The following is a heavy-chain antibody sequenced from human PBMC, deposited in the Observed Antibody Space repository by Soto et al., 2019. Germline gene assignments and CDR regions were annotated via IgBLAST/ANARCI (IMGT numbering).Heavy chain of an antibody. J-gene: IGHJ4*02. V-gene: IGHV1-2*02. CDR2: VNPKTGGT. D-gene: IGHD5-18*01. Sequence: GASVKVSCKASGYIFSGYYIHRLRQAPGQGLEWMGWVNPKTGGTKYTQKFQGRVTMTRDTSSSTAYMELSSLTSDDTAVYYCARDEIQLWFEGPPFDYWGQGTLVTVSS. CDR3: ARDEIQLWFEGPPFDY. CDR1: GYIFSGYY.